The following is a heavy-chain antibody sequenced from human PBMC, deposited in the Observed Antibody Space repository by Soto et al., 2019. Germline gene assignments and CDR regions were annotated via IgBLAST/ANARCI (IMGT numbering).Heavy chain of an antibody. Sequence: SETLSLTCTVSGGSISSYYWSWIRQPPGKGLEWIGYIYYSGSTNYNPSLKSRVTISVDTSKNQFSLKLSSVTAADTAVYYCARHGLEYYDFCSGTRDYYYYYMDVRGKLTSVTGS. CDR1: GGSISSYY. CDR2: IYYSGST. CDR3: ARHGLEYYDFCSGTRDYYYYYMDV. J-gene: IGHJ6*03. V-gene: IGHV4-59*01. D-gene: IGHD3-3*01.